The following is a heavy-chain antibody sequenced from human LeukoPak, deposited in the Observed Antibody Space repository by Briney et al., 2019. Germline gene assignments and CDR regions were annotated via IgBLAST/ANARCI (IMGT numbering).Heavy chain of an antibody. J-gene: IGHJ4*02. CDR1: GFTFSSYA. CDR3: ARVYQFVFDY. V-gene: IGHV3-23*01. Sequence: GGSLRLSCAASGFTFSSYAMSWVRQAPGKGLEWVSGFSGSGGSTYYADSVKGRFIISRDNSKNTLYLQMNSLTAEDTAVYYCARVYQFVFDYWGQGTLVTVSS. D-gene: IGHD2-21*01. CDR2: FSGSGGST.